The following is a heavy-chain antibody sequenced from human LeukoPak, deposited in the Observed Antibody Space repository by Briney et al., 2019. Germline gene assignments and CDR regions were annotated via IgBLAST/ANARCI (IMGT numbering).Heavy chain of an antibody. Sequence: GGSLRLSCAASGFTFSSYDMHWVRQAPGKGLVWVSRINSDGSSTSYADSVKGRFTISRDNAKNTLYLQMNSLRAEDTAVYYCARTTVRDYYYYYGMDVWGQGTTVTVSS. V-gene: IGHV3-74*01. CDR1: GFTFSSYD. J-gene: IGHJ6*02. D-gene: IGHD4-17*01. CDR3: ARTTVRDYYYYYGMDV. CDR2: INSDGSST.